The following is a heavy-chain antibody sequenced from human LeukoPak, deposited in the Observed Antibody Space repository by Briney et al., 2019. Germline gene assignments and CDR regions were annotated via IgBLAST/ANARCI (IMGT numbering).Heavy chain of an antibody. D-gene: IGHD6-19*01. Sequence: SETLSLTCTVSGGSISSSSYYWGWIRQPPGKGLEWIGSIYYSGSTYYNPSLKSRVTISVDTSKNQFSLKLSSVTAADTAVYYCARAPRRAGYSSGWYRGDAFDIWGQGTMVTVSS. CDR2: IYYSGST. CDR1: GGSISSSSYY. CDR3: ARAPRRAGYSSGWYRGDAFDI. V-gene: IGHV4-39*07. J-gene: IGHJ3*02.